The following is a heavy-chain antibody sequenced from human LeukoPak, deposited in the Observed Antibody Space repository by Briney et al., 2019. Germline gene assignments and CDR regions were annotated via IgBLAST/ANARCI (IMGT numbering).Heavy chain of an antibody. CDR1: GGSISSYY. V-gene: IGHV4-59*01. D-gene: IGHD5-18*01. Sequence: PSETLSLTCTVSGGSISSYYWSWIWQPPGRGLEWIGYIYYSGSTNYNPSLKSRVTISVDTSKNQFSLKLSSVTAADTAVYYCASLGYSYGFDYWGQGTLVTVSS. J-gene: IGHJ4*02. CDR2: IYYSGST. CDR3: ASLGYSYGFDY.